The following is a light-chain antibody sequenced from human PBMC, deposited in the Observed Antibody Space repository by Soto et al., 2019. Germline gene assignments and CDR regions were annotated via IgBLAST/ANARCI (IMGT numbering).Light chain of an antibody. V-gene: IGLV2-14*01. J-gene: IGLJ1*01. Sequence: QSALTQPASVSGSPGQSITISCTGTSSDVGGYIYVSWYQQHPGKAPKPMIYDVTSRPSGVSYRFSGSKSGNTASLTISGLQAEEEADYYCSSYTTSSSYVFGTGTKVTVL. CDR2: DVT. CDR1: SSDVGGYIY. CDR3: SSYTTSSSYV.